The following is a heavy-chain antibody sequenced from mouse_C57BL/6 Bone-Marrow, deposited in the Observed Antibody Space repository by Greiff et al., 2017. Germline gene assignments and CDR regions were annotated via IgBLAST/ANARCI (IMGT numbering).Heavy chain of an antibody. V-gene: IGHV1-55*01. CDR1: GYTFTSYW. D-gene: IGHD1-1*01. J-gene: IGHJ2*01. CDR3: ARASTVVASYYFDY. CDR2: IYPGSGST. Sequence: VQLQQPGAELVKPGASVKMSCKASGYTFTSYWITWVKQRPGQGLEWIGDIYPGSGSTNYNEKFKSKATLTVDTSSSTAYMQLSSLTSEDSAVYYCARASTVVASYYFDYWGQGTTLTVSS.